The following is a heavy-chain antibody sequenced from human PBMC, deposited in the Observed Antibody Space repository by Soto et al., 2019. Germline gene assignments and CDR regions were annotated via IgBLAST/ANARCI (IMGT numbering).Heavy chain of an antibody. Sequence: PGGSLRFSCAASGFTFSSYGMHWVRQAPGKGLECVAVIWYDGSNKYYADSVKGRFTISRDNSKNTPYLQMNSLRAEYTAVYYCARDGSGYLIYYGMDGWGKGTKVTVSS. CDR2: IWYDGSNK. CDR1: GFTFSSYG. D-gene: IGHD3-22*01. CDR3: ARDGSGYLIYYGMDG. V-gene: IGHV3-33*01. J-gene: IGHJ6*04.